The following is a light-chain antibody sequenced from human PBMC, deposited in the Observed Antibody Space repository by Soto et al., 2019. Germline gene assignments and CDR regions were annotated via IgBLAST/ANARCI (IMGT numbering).Light chain of an antibody. CDR3: QQYYITPLT. Sequence: VMTQSPASLSGSPGEGVTLSCRASQGIGDTLVWYQQKPGQPPRLLIYWASTRESGVPDRFSGSGSGTDFTLTISSLQAEDAAVYYCQQYYITPLTFGGGTKVDIK. CDR1: QGIGDT. V-gene: IGKV4-1*01. CDR2: WAS. J-gene: IGKJ4*01.